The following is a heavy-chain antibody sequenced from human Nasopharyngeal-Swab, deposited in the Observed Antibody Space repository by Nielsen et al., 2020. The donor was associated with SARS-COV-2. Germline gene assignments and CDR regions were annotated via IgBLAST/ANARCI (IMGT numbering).Heavy chain of an antibody. Sequence: RQAPGKGLEWIGEINHSGSTNYNPSLKSRVTISVDTSKNQFSLKLSSVTAADTAVYYCARSCRVVTAIRFAFAIWGRGTMVTVSS. CDR2: INHSGST. J-gene: IGHJ3*02. V-gene: IGHV4-34*01. CDR3: ARSCRVVTAIRFAFAI. D-gene: IGHD2-21*02.